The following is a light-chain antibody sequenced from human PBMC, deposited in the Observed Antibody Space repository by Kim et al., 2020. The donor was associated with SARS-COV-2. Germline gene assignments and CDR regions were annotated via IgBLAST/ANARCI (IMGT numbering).Light chain of an antibody. CDR2: DAS. CDR1: HGIGNY. J-gene: IGKJ3*01. Sequence: ASVGDSVTITCRASHGIGNYLAWFQQKPGKAPRSLIYDASNLHGGVPSKFSGTGSGTDFTLTISSLQPEDFATYYCQQYNSSPFTFGPGTKVDIK. V-gene: IGKV1-16*02. CDR3: QQYNSSPFT.